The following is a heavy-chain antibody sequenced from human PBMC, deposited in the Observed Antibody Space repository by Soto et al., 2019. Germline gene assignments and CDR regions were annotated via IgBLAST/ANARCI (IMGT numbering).Heavy chain of an antibody. D-gene: IGHD7-27*01. Sequence: QVQLVESGGGVVQPGRSLRLSCAASGFTFSSYGMHWVRQAPGKGLEWVAVIWYDGSNKYYADSVKGRFTISRDNSKNTLYLQMNSLRAEDTAVYYCARDLRSLNWGYYYCYGMDVWGQGTTVTVSS. V-gene: IGHV3-33*01. J-gene: IGHJ6*02. CDR1: GFTFSSYG. CDR3: ARDLRSLNWGYYYCYGMDV. CDR2: IWYDGSNK.